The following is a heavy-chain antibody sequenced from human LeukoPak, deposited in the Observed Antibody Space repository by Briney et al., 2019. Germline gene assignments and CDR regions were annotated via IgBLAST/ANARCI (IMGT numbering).Heavy chain of an antibody. CDR1: GFTFSNYG. V-gene: IGHV3-23*01. D-gene: IGHD2-2*01. CDR2: IGPSGRDT. J-gene: IGHJ3*02. Sequence: GGSLRLSCGASGFTFSNYGLSWVRQSPGKGLEWVSAIGPSGRDTYYADSVKGRFTISRDNSKNTLYLQMNSLRAEDTAVYYCAKDIVVVPAAMGAFDIWGQGTMVTVSS. CDR3: AKDIVVVPAAMGAFDI.